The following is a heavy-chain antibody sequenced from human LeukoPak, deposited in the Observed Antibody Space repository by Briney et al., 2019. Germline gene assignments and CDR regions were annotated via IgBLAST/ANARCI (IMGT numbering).Heavy chain of an antibody. D-gene: IGHD2-2*01. CDR3: ARESTDTVTFDY. J-gene: IGHJ4*02. Sequence: GASVKVSCKASGGTFISYAISWVRQAPGQGLEWMGRIIPILGIANYAQKFQGRVTITADKSTSTAYMELSSLRSEDTAVYYCARESTDTVTFDYWGQGTLVTVSS. V-gene: IGHV1-69*04. CDR1: GGTFISYA. CDR2: IIPILGIA.